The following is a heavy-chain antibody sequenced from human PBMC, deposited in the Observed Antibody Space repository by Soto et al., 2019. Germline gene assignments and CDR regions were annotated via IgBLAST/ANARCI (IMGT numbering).Heavy chain of an antibody. CDR1: GGTFSSYT. J-gene: IGHJ5*02. V-gene: IGHV1-69*08. CDR2: IIPILGIA. CDR3: ARDFSRGGITMVRGVSGKENWFDP. Sequence: QVQLVQSGAEVKKPGSSVKVSCKASGGTFSSYTISWVRQAPGQGLEWMGRIIPILGIANYAQKFQGRVTITADKSTSTAYMELSSLRSEDTAVYYCARDFSRGGITMVRGVSGKENWFDPWGQGTLVTVSS. D-gene: IGHD3-10*01.